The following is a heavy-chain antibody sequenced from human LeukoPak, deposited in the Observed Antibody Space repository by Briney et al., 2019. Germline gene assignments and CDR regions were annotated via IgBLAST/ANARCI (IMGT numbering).Heavy chain of an antibody. CDR1: GFIVSSNY. CDR3: ARGSVDSSSSPFDY. D-gene: IGHD6-6*01. V-gene: IGHV3-66*01. Sequence: SGGSLRLSCAASGFIVSSNYMSWVRQAPGKGLEWVSVIYSGGSTYYADSVKGRFIISRDNSKNTLYLQMDSLRTEDTAVYYCARGSVDSSSSPFDYWGQGTLVTVSS. CDR2: IYSGGST. J-gene: IGHJ4*02.